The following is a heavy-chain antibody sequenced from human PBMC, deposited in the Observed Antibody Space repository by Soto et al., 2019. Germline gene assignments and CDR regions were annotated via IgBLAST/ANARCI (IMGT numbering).Heavy chain of an antibody. CDR1: GDSISSNNNY. Sequence: QVQLQESGPGLVKPSQTMSLTCTVSGDSISSNNNYWSWSRQPPREGLEWIGFISYSGTTASSPSLKSRVAISLDTSKNQFPLGLSSVPAADTAVYYCARGRGYSYGLDPWGQGTLVTVSS. J-gene: IGHJ5*02. CDR3: ARGRGYSYGLDP. CDR2: ISYSGTT. D-gene: IGHD5-18*01. V-gene: IGHV4-30-4*01.